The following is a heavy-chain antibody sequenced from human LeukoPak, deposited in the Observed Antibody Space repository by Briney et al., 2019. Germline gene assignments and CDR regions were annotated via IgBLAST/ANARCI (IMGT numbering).Heavy chain of an antibody. Sequence: PGGSLRLSCAASGFTFSSYSMNWVRQAPGKGLEWVSYISSSSSTIYYADSVKGRFTISRDNAKNSLYLQMNSLRAEDTAVYYCATGDGGYSIENPAYGMDVWGQGTTVTVSS. J-gene: IGHJ6*02. D-gene: IGHD3-22*01. CDR3: ATGDGGYSIENPAYGMDV. CDR1: GFTFSSYS. V-gene: IGHV3-48*01. CDR2: ISSSSSTI.